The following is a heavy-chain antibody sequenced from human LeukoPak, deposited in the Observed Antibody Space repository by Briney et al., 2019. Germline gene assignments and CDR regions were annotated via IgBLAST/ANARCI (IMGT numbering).Heavy chain of an antibody. V-gene: IGHV3-15*01. CDR2: IKSETEGGTT. CDR3: TPDYYDPSRNFY. D-gene: IGHD3-22*01. Sequence: XGXXXVGRIKSETEGGTTDYSAPVKGRFTISRDDSKNTLYLQINSLKTEDTAVYYCTPDYYDPSRNFYXGQGXXV. J-gene: IGHJ4*02.